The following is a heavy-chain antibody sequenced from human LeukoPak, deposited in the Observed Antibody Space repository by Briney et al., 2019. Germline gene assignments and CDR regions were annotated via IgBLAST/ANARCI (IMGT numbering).Heavy chain of an antibody. V-gene: IGHV2-5*01. CDR2: IYWNDDK. J-gene: IGHJ4*02. CDR1: GFSLSTSGVG. CDR3: AHASYYDFWSGYYTFHFDY. Sequence: ESGPTLVNPTQTLTLTCTFSGFSLSTSGVGVGWIRQPPGKALEWLAHIYWNDDKRYSPSLKSRLTITKDTSKNQVVLTMTNMDPVDTATYYCAHASYYDFWSGYYTFHFDYWGQGTLVTVSS. D-gene: IGHD3-3*01.